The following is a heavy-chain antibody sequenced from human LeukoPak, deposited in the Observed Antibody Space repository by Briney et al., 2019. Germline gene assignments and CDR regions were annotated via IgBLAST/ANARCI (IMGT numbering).Heavy chain of an antibody. CDR2: IYHSGST. CDR3: VRESGPELDY. V-gene: IGHV4-30-2*01. CDR1: GGSISSGGYY. Sequence: PSETLSLTCTVSGGSISSGGYYWSWIRQPPGKGLEWIGYIYHSGSTYYNPSLKSRVTISVDRSKNQFSLKLSSVTAADTAVYYCVRESGPELDYWGQGTLVTVSS. D-gene: IGHD2-8*02. J-gene: IGHJ4*02.